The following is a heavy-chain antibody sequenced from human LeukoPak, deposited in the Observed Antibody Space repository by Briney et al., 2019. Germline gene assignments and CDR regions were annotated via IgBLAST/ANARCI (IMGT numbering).Heavy chain of an antibody. J-gene: IGHJ4*02. CDR3: ARSRGGSSSGVGDQFVF. Sequence: PGRSLTLSCAASGFTFNSYGFHWVRQAPGKGLEWVAVIWYDGSKEYYADSVKGRFTISRDNSKNTLYLQMNSLRAEDTAVYHCARSRGGSSSGVGDQFVFWGQGALVTVSS. CDR2: IWYDGSKE. V-gene: IGHV3-33*01. D-gene: IGHD6-6*01. CDR1: GFTFNSYG.